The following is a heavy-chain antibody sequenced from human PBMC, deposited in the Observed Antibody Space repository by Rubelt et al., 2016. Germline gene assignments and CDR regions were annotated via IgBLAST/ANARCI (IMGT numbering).Heavy chain of an antibody. Sequence: QVQLQESGPGLVKPSQTLSLTCTVSGGSISSGGYYWSWIRQHPGKGLEWIGYIYYSGSTYYNPSLKSRVTISVDTSKNQFSLKLSSVTAADTAVYYCARRGEWDPKGDDAFDIWGQGTMVTVSS. D-gene: IGHD3-16*01. CDR2: IYYSGST. V-gene: IGHV4-31*03. CDR1: GGSISSGGYY. CDR3: ARRGEWDPKGDDAFDI. J-gene: IGHJ3*02.